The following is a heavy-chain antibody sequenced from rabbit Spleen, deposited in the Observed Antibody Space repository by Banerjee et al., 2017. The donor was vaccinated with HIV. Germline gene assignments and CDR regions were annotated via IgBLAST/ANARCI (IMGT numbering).Heavy chain of an antibody. V-gene: IGHV1S45*01. J-gene: IGHJ4*01. CDR2: IYGGSAGTT. CDR1: GFSFSSSYW. Sequence: EESGGDLVKPEGSLTLTCTASGFSFSSSYWICWVRQAPGKGLEWIACIYGGSAGTTYYASWAKGRFTISKTSSTTVTLQMTSLTAADTATYFCARDIGIYYFALWGQGTLVTVS. CDR3: ARDIGIYYFAL.